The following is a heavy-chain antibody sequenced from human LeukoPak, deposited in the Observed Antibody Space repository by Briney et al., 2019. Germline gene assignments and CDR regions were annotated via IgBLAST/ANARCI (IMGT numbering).Heavy chain of an antibody. J-gene: IGHJ4*02. Sequence: PGGSLRLSCAASGFTFSSYGMHWVRQAPGKGLEGVAFIRYDGSNKYYADSVKGRFTISRDNSKNTLYLQMNSLRAEDTAVYYCAKVVQYTASTGTGLDYWGQGTLVTVSS. CDR1: GFTFSSYG. CDR2: IRYDGSNK. CDR3: AKVVQYTASTGTGLDY. D-gene: IGHD6-13*01. V-gene: IGHV3-30*02.